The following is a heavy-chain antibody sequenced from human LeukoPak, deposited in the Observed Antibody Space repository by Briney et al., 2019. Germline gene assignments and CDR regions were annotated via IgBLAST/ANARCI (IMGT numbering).Heavy chain of an antibody. V-gene: IGHV3-21*01. D-gene: IGHD6-13*01. J-gene: IGHJ4*02. CDR3: ARSRRDSAWYIDDY. CDR1: GFIFSTYE. Sequence: GGSLRLSCAASGFIFSTYEMNWVRQTPGKGLEWVASIDTTSTYIFYADSVRGRFTISRDHARSSLSLQMHSLTADDTAVYYCARSRRDSAWYIDDYWGQGTQVTVSS. CDR2: IDTTSTYI.